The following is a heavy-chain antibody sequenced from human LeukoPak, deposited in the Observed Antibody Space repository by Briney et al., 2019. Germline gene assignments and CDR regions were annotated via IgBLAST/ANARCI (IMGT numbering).Heavy chain of an antibody. CDR3: ARDLPYYDILTGYYTGHDAFDI. Sequence: SETLSLTCTVSGGSISSSSYYWGWIRQPPGKGLEWIGSIYYSGSTYYNPSLKSRVTISVDTSKNQFSLKLSSVTAADTAVYYCARDLPYYDILTGYYTGHDAFDIWGQGTMVTVSS. D-gene: IGHD3-9*01. CDR1: GGSISSSSYY. V-gene: IGHV4-39*07. J-gene: IGHJ3*02. CDR2: IYYSGST.